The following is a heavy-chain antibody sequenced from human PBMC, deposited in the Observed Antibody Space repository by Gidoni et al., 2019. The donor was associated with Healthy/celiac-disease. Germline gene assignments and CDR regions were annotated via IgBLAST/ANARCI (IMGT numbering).Heavy chain of an antibody. D-gene: IGHD1-1*01. Sequence: QVQLQKSGPGLVTPSQTLPLTCTVSGGPISSGGYYWSWTRQHPGKGLEWIGYIYYSGRTYYNPSLKSRGTISVDTSKNQFSLKLSSVTAADTAVYCCARVQTPTRTRDPRVAFDIWGKGTMVTVSS. J-gene: IGHJ3*02. V-gene: IGHV4-31*03. CDR1: GGPISSGGYY. CDR2: IYYSGRT. CDR3: ARVQTPTRTRDPRVAFDI.